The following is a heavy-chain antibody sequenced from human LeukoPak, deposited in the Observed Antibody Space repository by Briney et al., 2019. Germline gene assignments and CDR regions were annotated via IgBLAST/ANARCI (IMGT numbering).Heavy chain of an antibody. CDR2: ISSSSTYI. Sequence: GGSLRLSCAASGFAFSTYSMNWVRQAPGKGLEWVSSISSSSTYIYHADSVKGRFSITRDNAKNSLFLQMNRLRAEDTAVYYCARDYRYSGVYQFDYWGQGTLVTVSS. CDR3: ARDYRYSGVYQFDY. CDR1: GFAFSTYS. V-gene: IGHV3-21*01. J-gene: IGHJ4*02. D-gene: IGHD1-26*01.